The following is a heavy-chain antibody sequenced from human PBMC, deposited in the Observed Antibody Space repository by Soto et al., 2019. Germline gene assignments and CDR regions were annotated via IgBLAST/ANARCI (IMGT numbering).Heavy chain of an antibody. Sequence: GGSLRLSCAASGFTFSSYWMSWVRQAPGKGLEWVANIKQDGSEKYYVDSVKGRFTISRDNAKNSLYLQVNSLRAEDTAVYYCARVSPHDAFDIWGQGTMVTVSS. CDR2: IKQDGSEK. CDR3: ARVSPHDAFDI. V-gene: IGHV3-7*03. CDR1: GFTFSSYW. J-gene: IGHJ3*02.